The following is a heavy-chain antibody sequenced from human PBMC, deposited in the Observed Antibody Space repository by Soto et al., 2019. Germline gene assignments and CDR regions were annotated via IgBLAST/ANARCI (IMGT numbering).Heavy chain of an antibody. CDR2: IYSGGST. V-gene: IGHV3-66*01. CDR3: ARDFVHGDHPEYFQH. CDR1: GLTVSSNY. J-gene: IGHJ1*01. D-gene: IGHD4-17*01. Sequence: EVQLVESGGGLVQPGGSLRLSCAASGLTVSSNYMSWVRQAPGKGLEWVSVIYSGGSTYYADSVKGRFTISRDNSKNTLYLQMNSLRADDTAVYYCARDFVHGDHPEYFQHWGQGTLVTVSS.